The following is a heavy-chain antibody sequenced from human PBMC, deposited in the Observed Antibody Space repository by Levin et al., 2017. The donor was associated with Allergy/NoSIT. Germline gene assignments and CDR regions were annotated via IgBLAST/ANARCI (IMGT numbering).Heavy chain of an antibody. CDR3: ARGLNYASGNAMDV. V-gene: IGHV1-2*02. Sequence: GGSLRLSCKASGYTFTDHYMHWVRQAPGQGLEWMGWINPYDGGTKFAQNFQARVTMTRDTSSSTAYMELRRLTSDDTAVYYCARGLNYASGNAMDVWGQGTTVTVSS. D-gene: IGHD3-10*01. CDR1: GYTFTDHY. J-gene: IGHJ6*02. CDR2: INPYDGGT.